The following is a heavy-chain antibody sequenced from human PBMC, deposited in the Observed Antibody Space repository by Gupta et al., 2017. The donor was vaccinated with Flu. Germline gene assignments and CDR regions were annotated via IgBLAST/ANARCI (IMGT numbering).Heavy chain of an antibody. CDR3: ASSGVVPAAAGNGPDNWFDP. D-gene: IGHD2-2*01. J-gene: IGHJ5*02. Sequence: QVQLQQWGAGLLKPSETLSLTCAVYGGSFSGYYWSWIRQPPGKGLEWIGEINHSGSTNYNPSLKSRVTISVDTSKNQFSLKLSSVTAADTAVYYCASSGVVPAAAGNGPDNWFDPWGQGTLVTVSS. V-gene: IGHV4-34*01. CDR2: INHSGST. CDR1: GGSFSGYY.